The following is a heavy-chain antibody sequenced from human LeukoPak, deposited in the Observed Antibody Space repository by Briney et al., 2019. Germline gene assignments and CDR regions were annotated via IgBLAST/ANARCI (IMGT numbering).Heavy chain of an antibody. J-gene: IGHJ4*02. Sequence: GGSLRLSYAASGFTFSSYAMHWVRQAPGKGLEWVAVISYDGSNRYYADSVKGRFTISRDNSKNTLYLQMNSLRAEDTAVYYCARDPAGYFDWLLSGYFDYWGQGTLVTVSS. CDR1: GFTFSSYA. D-gene: IGHD3-9*01. CDR2: ISYDGSNR. CDR3: ARDPAGYFDWLLSGYFDY. V-gene: IGHV3-30*01.